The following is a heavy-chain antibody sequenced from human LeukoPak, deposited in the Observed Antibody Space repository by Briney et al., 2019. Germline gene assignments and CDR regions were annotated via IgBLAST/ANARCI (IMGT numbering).Heavy chain of an antibody. CDR2: IYYSGST. V-gene: IGHV4-59*01. Sequence: PSETLSLTCTVSGGSISSYYWSWIRQPPGKGLEWIGYIYYSGSTNYNPSLKSRVTISVDTSKNQFSLKLSSVTAADTAVYYCARESPVGPAATRAHFDYWGQGTLVTVSS. D-gene: IGHD2-2*01. CDR3: ARESPVGPAATRAHFDY. J-gene: IGHJ4*02. CDR1: GGSISSYY.